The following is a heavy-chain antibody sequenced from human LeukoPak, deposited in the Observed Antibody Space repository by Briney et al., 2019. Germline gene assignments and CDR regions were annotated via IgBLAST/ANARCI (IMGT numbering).Heavy chain of an antibody. V-gene: IGHV3-30*04. J-gene: IGHJ6*03. D-gene: IGHD6-6*01. CDR2: ISYDGSNE. Sequence: AGGSLRLSCAASGFTFSSYAMHWVRQAPGKGLVWVAVISYDGSNEYYADSVRGGFTISRDNSKNTLYLQMNSLRAEDTAVYYCARDGIAARRNYYYYMDVWGKGTTVTVSS. CDR1: GFTFSSYA. CDR3: ARDGIAARRNYYYYMDV.